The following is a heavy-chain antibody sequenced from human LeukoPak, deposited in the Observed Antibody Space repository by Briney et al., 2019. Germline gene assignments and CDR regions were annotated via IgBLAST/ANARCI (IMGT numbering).Heavy chain of an antibody. Sequence: SETLSLTCGVYGGSFSGYHWSWIRQPPGKGLEWIGEINHSGSTNYNPSLKSRVTISVDTSKNQFSLKLSSVTAADTAVYYCARHQGHSFPFDYWGQGTLVTVSS. CDR2: INHSGST. J-gene: IGHJ4*02. CDR3: ARHQGHSFPFDY. CDR1: GGSFSGYH. V-gene: IGHV4-34*01. D-gene: IGHD2-15*01.